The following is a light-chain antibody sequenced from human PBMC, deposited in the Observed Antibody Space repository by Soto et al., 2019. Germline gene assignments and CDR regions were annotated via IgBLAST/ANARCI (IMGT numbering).Light chain of an antibody. CDR2: EVS. Sequence: QSALTQPASVSGSPGQSITVSCTGTSSDVGSYTLVSWYQQHPGKAPKLMIYEVSKRPSGVSNRFSGSKSGNTASLTISGLQAEDEADYYCCSYASSSTYVFGTGTKSPS. J-gene: IGLJ1*01. CDR3: CSYASSSTYV. V-gene: IGLV2-23*02. CDR1: SSDVGSYTL.